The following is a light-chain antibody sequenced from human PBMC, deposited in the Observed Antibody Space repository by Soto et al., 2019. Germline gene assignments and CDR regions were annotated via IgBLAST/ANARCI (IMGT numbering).Light chain of an antibody. CDR1: QSISSY. CDR3: QHSYSSPLT. Sequence: DIQMTQSPSSLSASVGDRVTITCRASQSISSYLNWYQQKPGKAPKLLIYAASSLQSGGPSRFSGSGSVTDFTLTISSLQPEDVANYYCQHSYSSPLTVGGGTKVEIK. CDR2: AAS. J-gene: IGKJ4*01. V-gene: IGKV1-39*01.